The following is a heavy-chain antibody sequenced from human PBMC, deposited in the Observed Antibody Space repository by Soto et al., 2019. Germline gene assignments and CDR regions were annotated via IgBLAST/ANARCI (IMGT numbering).Heavy chain of an antibody. CDR1: GGSISSYY. J-gene: IGHJ4*02. V-gene: IGHV4-59*01. CDR3: ARGHNPCDYDFWSGSAFDY. Sequence: SETLSLTCTVSGGSISSYYWSWIRQPPGKGLEWIGYIYYSGSTNYNPSLKSRVTISVDTSKNQFSLKLSSVTAADTAVYYCARGHNPCDYDFWSGSAFDYWGQGILVTVS. CDR2: IYYSGST. D-gene: IGHD3-3*01.